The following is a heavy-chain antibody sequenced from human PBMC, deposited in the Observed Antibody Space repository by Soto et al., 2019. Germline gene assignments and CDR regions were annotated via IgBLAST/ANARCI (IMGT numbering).Heavy chain of an antibody. CDR2: INSDGTST. D-gene: IGHD5-12*01. V-gene: IGHV3-74*01. J-gene: IGHJ4*02. CDR3: ESPSTATIHNGLNS. Sequence: EVQLVDSGGGLVQPGGSLRLSCAASGFTFSRHWMHWFRQAPGKGLVWVSRINSDGTSTNYADSVKGRCAISRDNAKNTLYLPMNSRRRQDTAVYHCESPSTATIHNGLNSWGQGTLVTVYS. CDR1: GFTFSRHW.